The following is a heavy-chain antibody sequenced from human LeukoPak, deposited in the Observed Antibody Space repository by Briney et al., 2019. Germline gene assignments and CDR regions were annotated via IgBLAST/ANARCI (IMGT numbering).Heavy chain of an antibody. V-gene: IGHV3-7*01. Sequence: GGSLRLSCAASGFTFSSYWMXXXXXXXGKGLEWVANIKQDGXEKXYVDSVXXXXXXSRDNAKNSLYLQMNSLRAEDTAVYYCARAGGWGQGTLVTVSS. CDR3: ARAGG. CDR1: GFTFSSYW. CDR2: IKQDGXEK. J-gene: IGHJ4*02. D-gene: IGHD3-10*01.